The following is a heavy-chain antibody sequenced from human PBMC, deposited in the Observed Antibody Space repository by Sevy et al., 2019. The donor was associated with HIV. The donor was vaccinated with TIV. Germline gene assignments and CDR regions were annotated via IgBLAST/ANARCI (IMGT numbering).Heavy chain of an antibody. V-gene: IGHV4-34*01. CDR3: ARDYDYIWGSYRSHFDY. J-gene: IGHJ4*02. Sequence: SETLSLTCAVYGGPFSGYYWSWIRQPPGKGLEWIGEINHSGSTNYNPSLKSRVTISVDTSKNQFSLKLSSVTAADTAVYYCARDYDYIWGSYRSHFDYWGQGTLVTVSS. CDR2: INHSGST. CDR1: GGPFSGYY. D-gene: IGHD3-16*02.